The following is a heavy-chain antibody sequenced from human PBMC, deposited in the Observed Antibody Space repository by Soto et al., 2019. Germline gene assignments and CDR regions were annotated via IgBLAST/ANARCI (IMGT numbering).Heavy chain of an antibody. CDR1: GFTFSSYG. Sequence: LRLSCAASGFTFSSYGMHWVRQAPGKGLEWVAVISYDGSNKYYADSVKGRFTISRDNSKNTLYLQMNSLRAEDTAVYYCATMIVVVSDFDYWGQGTLVTVSS. CDR3: ATMIVVVSDFDY. D-gene: IGHD3-22*01. V-gene: IGHV3-30*03. J-gene: IGHJ4*02. CDR2: ISYDGSNK.